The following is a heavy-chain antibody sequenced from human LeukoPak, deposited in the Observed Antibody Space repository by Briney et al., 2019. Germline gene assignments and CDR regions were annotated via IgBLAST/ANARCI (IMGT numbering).Heavy chain of an antibody. D-gene: IGHD1-26*01. CDR1: GYRFTTDY. CDR2: IYPGDSDT. V-gene: IGHV5-51*01. Sequence: GESLKISCKASGYRFTTDYIAWVRQMPGKGLEWMGIIYPGDSDTKYSPSFQGQVTISADKSISTAYLQWSSLKASDTAMYYCARQRSYSSLGYWGQGALVTVSS. J-gene: IGHJ4*02. CDR3: ARQRSYSSLGY.